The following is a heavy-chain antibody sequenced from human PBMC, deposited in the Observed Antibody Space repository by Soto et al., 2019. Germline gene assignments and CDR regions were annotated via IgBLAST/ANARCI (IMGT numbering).Heavy chain of an antibody. CDR2: IYYSGYT. J-gene: IGHJ4*02. D-gene: IGHD3-10*01. CDR1: GGSISPYY. V-gene: IGHV4-59*08. Sequence: QVQLQESGPGRVKPSETLSLTCTASGGSISPYYWRWIRQPPGEGMEWLGYIYYSGYTNYNPSLKSRLTISVDTSKNQFSLRLSSVTAADTAVYFCARLIRDASGSYRLDYWGRGTLVTVSS. CDR3: ARLIRDASGSYRLDY.